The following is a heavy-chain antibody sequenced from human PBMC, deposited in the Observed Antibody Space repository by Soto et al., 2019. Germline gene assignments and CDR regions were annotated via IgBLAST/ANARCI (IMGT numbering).Heavy chain of an antibody. CDR1: GFTVSSNY. V-gene: IGHV3-66*01. D-gene: IGHD6-13*01. Sequence: PGGSLRLSCAASGFTVSSNYMSWVRQAPGKGLEWVSVIYSGGSTYYADSVKGRFTISRDNSKNTLYLQMNSLRAEDTAVYYCATSLNLRQQLVRGWFDPWGQGTLVTVSS. CDR2: IYSGGST. J-gene: IGHJ5*02. CDR3: ATSLNLRQQLVRGWFDP.